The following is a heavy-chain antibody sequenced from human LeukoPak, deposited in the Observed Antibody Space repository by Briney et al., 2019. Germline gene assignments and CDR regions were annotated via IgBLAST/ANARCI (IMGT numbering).Heavy chain of an antibody. CDR2: IWYDGSAK. CDR3: ARVKNDGFDI. Sequence: GGSLRLSCVASGFTFSSYGMHWGRQAPGKGREWGAVIWYDGSAKYYADSVKGRFTISRDNSKNTLYLQMNSLGAEDTAVYYCARVKNDGFDIWGQGTMVTVSS. CDR1: GFTFSSYG. V-gene: IGHV3-33*01. J-gene: IGHJ3*02.